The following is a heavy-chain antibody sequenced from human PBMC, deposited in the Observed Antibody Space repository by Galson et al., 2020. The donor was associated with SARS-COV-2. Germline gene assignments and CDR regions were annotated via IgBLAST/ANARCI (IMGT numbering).Heavy chain of an antibody. CDR2: ISYDGSNK. D-gene: IGHD3-22*01. CDR1: GFTFSSYA. Sequence: GESLKISCAASGFTFSSYAMHWVRQAPGKGLEWVAVISYDGSNKYYADSVKGRFTNSRDNSKNTLYLQMNSLRAEDTAVYYCARGGLYYDSSGYYTDAFDIWGQGTMVTVSS. V-gene: IGHV3-30*04. J-gene: IGHJ3*02. CDR3: ARGGLYYDSSGYYTDAFDI.